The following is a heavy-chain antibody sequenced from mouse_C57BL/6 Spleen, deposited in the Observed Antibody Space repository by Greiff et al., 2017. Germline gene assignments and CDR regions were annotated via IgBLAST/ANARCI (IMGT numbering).Heavy chain of an antibody. CDR2: ISSGGSYT. CDR3: ARHEGWFDY. CDR1: GFTFSSYG. J-gene: IGHJ4*01. D-gene: IGHD2-3*01. V-gene: IGHV5-6*01. Sequence: DVQLVESGGDLVKPGGSLKLSCAASGFTFSSYGMSWVRQTPDKRLEWVATISSGGSYTYYPDSVKGRFTISRDNAKNTLYLQMSSLKSEDTAMYYCARHEGWFDYWGQGTSVTVSS.